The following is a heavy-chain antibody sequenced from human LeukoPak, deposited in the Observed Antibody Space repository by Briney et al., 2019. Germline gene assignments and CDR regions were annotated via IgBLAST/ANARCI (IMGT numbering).Heavy chain of an antibody. CDR3: ARDSGYDRLVYYMDV. CDR2: ISSSGSFI. V-gene: IGHV3-11*04. CDR1: GFTFSDYY. D-gene: IGHD5-12*01. J-gene: IGHJ6*03. Sequence: GGSLRLSCAASGFTFSDYYMSWIRQAPGKGLEWVSYISSSGSFIYYADSVKGRFTISRDNAKNSLYLQMNSLRAEDTAVYYCARDSGYDRLVYYMDVWGKGTTVTVSS.